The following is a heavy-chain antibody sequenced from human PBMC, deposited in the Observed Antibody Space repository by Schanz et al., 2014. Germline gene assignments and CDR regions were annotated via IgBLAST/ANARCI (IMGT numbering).Heavy chain of an antibody. CDR1: GYSFISHA. D-gene: IGHD6-13*01. Sequence: QVQLVQSGAEVKKPGASVKVSCKASGYSFISHAIHWVRQAPGQRLEWMGWINAANGNTRYSQKFQGRVTITRDTSASTAYMELSSLRSEDTAVDYCARDRVDAAAEGDYWGQGTLVTVSS. J-gene: IGHJ4*02. CDR2: INAANGNT. CDR3: ARDRVDAAAEGDY. V-gene: IGHV1-3*01.